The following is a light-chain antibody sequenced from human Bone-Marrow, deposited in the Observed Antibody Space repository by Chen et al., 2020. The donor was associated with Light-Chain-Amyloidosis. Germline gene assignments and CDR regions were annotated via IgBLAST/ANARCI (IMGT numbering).Light chain of an antibody. Sequence: QSALTQPASVSGSPGQSITISCTGTSRDVGRYNYVSWYQQHPGKVTKLIIHDVSDRPSGVPDRFSGSKSCNTASLTISGLEAEDEADYYCSSYTSTFPYVFGTGTRLTVL. J-gene: IGLJ1*01. CDR2: DVS. CDR3: SSYTSTFPYV. V-gene: IGLV2-14*03. CDR1: SRDVGRYNY.